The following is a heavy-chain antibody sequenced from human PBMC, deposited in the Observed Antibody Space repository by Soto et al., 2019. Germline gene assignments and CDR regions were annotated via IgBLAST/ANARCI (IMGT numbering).Heavy chain of an antibody. J-gene: IGHJ4*02. CDR2: IYYSGST. Sequence: SETLSLTCTVSGGSISSYYWSWIRQPPGKGLEWIGYIYYSGSTNYNPSLKSRVTISVDTSKNQFSLKLSSVTAADTAVYYCARRDYGDYYFAYWGQGTLVTVSS. V-gene: IGHV4-59*08. CDR1: GGSISSYY. CDR3: ARRDYGDYYFAY. D-gene: IGHD4-17*01.